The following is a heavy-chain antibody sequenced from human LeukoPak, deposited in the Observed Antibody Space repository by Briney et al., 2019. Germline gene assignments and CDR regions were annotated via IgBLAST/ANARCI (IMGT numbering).Heavy chain of an antibody. CDR3: SVYCGGDCYPGEVDY. Sequence: GGSLRLSCTASGFTFGDYAMSWFRQAPGKGLEWVGFIRSKAYGGTTEYAASVKGRFTISRDDSKSIAYLQMNSLKTEDTAVYYCSVYCGGDCYPGEVDYWGQGTLVIVSS. J-gene: IGHJ4*02. V-gene: IGHV3-49*03. CDR2: IRSKAYGGTT. D-gene: IGHD2-21*02. CDR1: GFTFGDYA.